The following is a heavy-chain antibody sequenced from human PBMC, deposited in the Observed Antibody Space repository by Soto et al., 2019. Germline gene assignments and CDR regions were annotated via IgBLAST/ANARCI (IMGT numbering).Heavy chain of an antibody. J-gene: IGHJ4*02. Sequence: EVQLLESGGGLVQPGGSLRLSCAASGFTFSSYAMSWVRQAPGKGLEWVSAISGSGGSTYYADSVKGRFTIPRDNSKNTLYLQMNSMRAEDTAVYYCAKDLRVYRGDQDDYWGQGTLVTVSS. CDR3: AKDLRVYRGDQDDY. CDR2: ISGSGGST. CDR1: GFTFSSYA. V-gene: IGHV3-23*01. D-gene: IGHD5-12*01.